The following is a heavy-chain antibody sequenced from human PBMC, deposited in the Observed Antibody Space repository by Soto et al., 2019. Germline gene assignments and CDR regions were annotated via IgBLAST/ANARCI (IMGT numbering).Heavy chain of an antibody. Sequence: GESLKISCKGSGYTFTNYWIGWVRQMPGRGLEWMGIIYPGDSDTRYSPSFEGQVTISADKSSSTAYLQWSSLKDSDTAIYYCARRGSSSPSDNFDFWGQGTPVTVSS. D-gene: IGHD6-13*01. CDR3: ARRGSSSPSDNFDF. CDR1: GYTFTNYW. CDR2: IYPGDSDT. V-gene: IGHV5-51*01. J-gene: IGHJ4*02.